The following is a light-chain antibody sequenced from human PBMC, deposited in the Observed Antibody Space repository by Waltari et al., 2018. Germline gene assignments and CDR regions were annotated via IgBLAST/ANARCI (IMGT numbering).Light chain of an antibody. CDR3: CSYAGSSIVV. CDR1: SSDVGGSNS. Sequence: QSALTQPASVSGSPGQSITISCTGTSSDVGGSNSVSWYQQHPGKAPKLMIYDVSKRPSGVSNRFSGSKSGNTASLTISGLQAEDEADYYCCSYAGSSIVVFGGGTKLTVL. CDR2: DVS. J-gene: IGLJ2*01. V-gene: IGLV2-23*02.